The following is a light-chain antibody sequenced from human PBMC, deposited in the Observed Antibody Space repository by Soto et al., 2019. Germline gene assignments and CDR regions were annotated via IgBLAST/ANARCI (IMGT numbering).Light chain of an antibody. V-gene: IGLV1-44*01. J-gene: IGLJ2*01. CDR2: SDD. CDR3: AAWDDSLNGPA. Sequence: QPVLTQSPSASGTPGQRVTISCSGGSSNIGNNKVNWYQQLPGTAPKLLIYSDDQRPSGVPDRFSGSESGTSASLAISGLQSGDEADYYCAAWDDSLNGPAFGGGTQLTVL. CDR1: SSNIGNNK.